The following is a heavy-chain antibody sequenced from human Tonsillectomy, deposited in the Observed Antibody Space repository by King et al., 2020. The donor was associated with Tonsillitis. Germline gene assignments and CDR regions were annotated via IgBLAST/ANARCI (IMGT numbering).Heavy chain of an antibody. CDR2: LNHSGST. V-gene: IGHV4-34*01. Sequence: VQLQQWGAGLLKPSETLSLTCAVYGGSFSGYYWSWIRQPPGKGLEWIGELNHSGSTNYNPSLKSRVTISVDTSKNQFSLKLSSVTAADTAVYYCARGPPVLRFLEWLLGNWFDPWGQGTLVTVSS. J-gene: IGHJ5*02. CDR3: ARGPPVLRFLEWLLGNWFDP. CDR1: GGSFSGYY. D-gene: IGHD3-3*01.